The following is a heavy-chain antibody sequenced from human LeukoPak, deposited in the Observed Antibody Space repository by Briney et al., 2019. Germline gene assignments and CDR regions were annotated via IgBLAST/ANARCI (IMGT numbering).Heavy chain of an antibody. V-gene: IGHV3-15*01. Sequence: GGSLRLSCAASGFTFSNAWMSWVRQAPGKGPEWVGRIKSKTDGGTTDYAAPVKGRFTISRDDSKNTLYLQMNSLKTEDTAVYYCTTKAMVRGVITYYYYYMDVWGKGTTVTVSS. CDR1: GFTFSNAW. D-gene: IGHD3-10*01. J-gene: IGHJ6*03. CDR3: TTKAMVRGVITYYYYYMDV. CDR2: IKSKTDGGTT.